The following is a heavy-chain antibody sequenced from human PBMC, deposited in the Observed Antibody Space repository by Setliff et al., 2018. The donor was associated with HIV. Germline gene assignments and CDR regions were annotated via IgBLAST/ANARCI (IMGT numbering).Heavy chain of an antibody. D-gene: IGHD3-9*01. CDR3: ARVYYDILTGYGYFDD. CDR2: IYSSGNT. V-gene: IGHV4-4*09. CDR1: GGSINNNQ. J-gene: IGHJ4*02. Sequence: SETLSLTCTVSGGSINNNQWSRIRQPPGKGLEWIGYIYSSGNTNYNPSLKSRVIISVDTSKNQFSLKLSSVTAADTAVYYCARVYYDILTGYGYFDDWGQGSQVTVSS.